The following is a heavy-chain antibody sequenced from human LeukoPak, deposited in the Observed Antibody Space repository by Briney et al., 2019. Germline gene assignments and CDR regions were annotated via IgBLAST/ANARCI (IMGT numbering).Heavy chain of an antibody. V-gene: IGHV3-74*01. Sequence: GGSLRLSCAASGFTFSSYWMHWVRQAPGKGLVWVSRINSDGSSTSYADSVKGRFTISRDNAKNTPYLQMNSLRAEDTAVYYCAREYYDSSGYNWGQGTLVTVSS. D-gene: IGHD3-22*01. J-gene: IGHJ4*02. CDR2: INSDGSST. CDR1: GFTFSSYW. CDR3: AREYYDSSGYN.